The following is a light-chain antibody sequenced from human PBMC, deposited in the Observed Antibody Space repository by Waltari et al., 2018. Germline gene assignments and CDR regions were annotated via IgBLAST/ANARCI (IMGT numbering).Light chain of an antibody. J-gene: IGLJ3*02. CDR3: GTWDSSLNGHWV. Sequence: QSVLTQPPSVSSAPGQKVSISCSGSSSNIAKNYVSWYRQVPGTAPPLLIYENNKRPSGIPARFSVSKSGTSATLGITGLQTGDEADYYCGTWDSSLNGHWVFGGGTKVTVL. CDR1: SSNIAKNY. CDR2: ENN. V-gene: IGLV1-51*02.